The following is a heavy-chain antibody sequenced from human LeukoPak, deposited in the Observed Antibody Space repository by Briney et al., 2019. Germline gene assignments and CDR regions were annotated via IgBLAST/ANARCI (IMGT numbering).Heavy chain of an antibody. CDR2: IWYDGSNK. Sequence: GMSLRLSCAASGFTFSNYGMHWVRQAPGKGLEWVALIWYDGSNKYYADSVKGRFTISRDYSKKTLYLQMNSLRAEDTAVYYCATDLSYGSLGHWGRGTLVTVSS. CDR3: ATDLSYGSLGH. CDR1: GFTFSNYG. J-gene: IGHJ4*02. V-gene: IGHV3-33*01. D-gene: IGHD5-18*01.